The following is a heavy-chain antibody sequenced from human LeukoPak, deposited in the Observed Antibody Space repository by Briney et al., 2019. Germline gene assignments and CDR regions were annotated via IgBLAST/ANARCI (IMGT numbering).Heavy chain of an antibody. CDR3: ARVNSGYELDY. D-gene: IGHD5-12*01. CDR2: INPNSGGT. Sequence: ASVKVSCKASGYTFTGYYMHWVRQAPGQGLEWMGWINPNSGGTNYAQRFQGWVTMTRDTSISTAYMELSRLRSDDTAVYYCARVNSGYELDYWGQGTLVTVSS. CDR1: GYTFTGYY. V-gene: IGHV1-2*04. J-gene: IGHJ4*02.